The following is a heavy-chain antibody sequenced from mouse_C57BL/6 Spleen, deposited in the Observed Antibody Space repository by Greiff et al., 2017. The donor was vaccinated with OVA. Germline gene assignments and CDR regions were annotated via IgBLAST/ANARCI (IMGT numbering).Heavy chain of an antibody. CDR1: GYSITSGYY. Sequence: EVQLQQSGPGLVKPSQSLSLTCSVTGYSITSGYYWNWIRQFPGNKLEWMGYISYDGSNNYNPSLKNRISITRDTSKNQFFLKLNSVTTEDTATYYCARLDDYDEGFDYWGQGTTLTVSS. CDR3: ARLDDYDEGFDY. D-gene: IGHD2-4*01. J-gene: IGHJ2*01. V-gene: IGHV3-6*01. CDR2: ISYDGSN.